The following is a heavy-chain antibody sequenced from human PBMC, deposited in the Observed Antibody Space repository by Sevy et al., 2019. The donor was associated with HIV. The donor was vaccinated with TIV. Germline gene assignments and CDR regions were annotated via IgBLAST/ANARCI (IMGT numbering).Heavy chain of an antibody. CDR3: TTDGLERGYCCFDY. CDR1: GFTFSDAW. J-gene: IGHJ4*02. Sequence: GGSLRLSCEASGFTFSDAWMNWVRQAPGKGLEWVGRIKTKASGETTDYAAPVKGRFTISRDDSKNTLFLQMNSVIIEDTAVYFCTTDGLERGYCCFDYWSQGTLVTVSS. CDR2: IKTKASGETT. V-gene: IGHV3-15*07. D-gene: IGHD2-21*02.